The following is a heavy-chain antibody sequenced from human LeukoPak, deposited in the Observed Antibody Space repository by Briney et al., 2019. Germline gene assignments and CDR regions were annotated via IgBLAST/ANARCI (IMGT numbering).Heavy chain of an antibody. D-gene: IGHD3-22*01. V-gene: IGHV1-24*01. CDR1: GYTLTEVS. J-gene: IGHJ4*02. CDR2: FDPEDGET. Sequence: ASVKVSCKVSGYTLTEVSMHWVRQAPGKGLEWMGGFDPEDGETIYAQKFQGRVTMTEDTSTDTAYMELSSLRSEDTAVYYCATARLGDYYDSSGYCRYFDYWGQGTLVTVSS. CDR3: ATARLGDYYDSSGYCRYFDY.